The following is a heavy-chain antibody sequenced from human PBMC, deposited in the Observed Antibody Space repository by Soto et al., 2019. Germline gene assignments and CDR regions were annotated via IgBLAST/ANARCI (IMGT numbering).Heavy chain of an antibody. J-gene: IGHJ6*02. V-gene: IGHV1-8*01. Sequence: QVQLVQSGAEVKKPGASVKVSCKASGYTFTSYDINWVRQATGQGLEWMGWMNPNSGNTGYAQKFQGRVTMTRNTYISTAYMELSSLRSEDTAVYYCATPYCGGDCYSSYYYYGMDVWGQGTTVTVSS. D-gene: IGHD2-21*02. CDR1: GYTFTSYD. CDR3: ATPYCGGDCYSSYYYYGMDV. CDR2: MNPNSGNT.